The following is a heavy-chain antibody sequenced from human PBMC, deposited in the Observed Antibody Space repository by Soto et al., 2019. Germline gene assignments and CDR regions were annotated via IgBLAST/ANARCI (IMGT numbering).Heavy chain of an antibody. CDR2: IKSKTDGGTT. J-gene: IGHJ6*02. CDR1: GFTFSNAW. CDR3: TAPPGDFWSGYSPYYYYGMDV. Sequence: GGSLRLSCAASGFTFSNAWMNWVRQAPGKGLEWVGRIKSKTDGGTTDYAAPVKGRFTISRDDSKNTLYLQMNSLKIEDTAVYYCTAPPGDFWSGYSPYYYYGMDVWGQGTTVTVSS. D-gene: IGHD3-3*01. V-gene: IGHV3-15*07.